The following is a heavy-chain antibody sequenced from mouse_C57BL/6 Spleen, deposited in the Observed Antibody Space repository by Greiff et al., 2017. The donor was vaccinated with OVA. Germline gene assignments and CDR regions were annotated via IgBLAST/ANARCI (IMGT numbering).Heavy chain of an antibody. V-gene: IGHV3-6*01. CDR2: ISYDGSN. CDR3: ARDGDGRGFAY. Sequence: DVKLQESGPGLVKPSQSLSLTCSVTGYSITSGYYWNWIRQFPGNKLEWMGYISYDGSNNYNPSLKNRISITRDTSKNQFFLKLNSVTTEDTATYYCARDGDGRGFAYWGQGTLVTVSA. D-gene: IGHD1-1*01. J-gene: IGHJ3*01. CDR1: GYSITSGYY.